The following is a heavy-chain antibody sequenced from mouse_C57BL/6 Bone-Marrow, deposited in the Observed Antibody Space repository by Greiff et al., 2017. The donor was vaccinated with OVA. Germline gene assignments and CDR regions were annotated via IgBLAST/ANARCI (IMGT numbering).Heavy chain of an antibody. CDR3: TRKGDWDYFDY. D-gene: IGHD4-1*01. CDR2: IDPETGGT. J-gene: IGHJ2*01. CDR1: GYTFTDYE. V-gene: IGHV1-15*01. Sequence: QVQLKESGAELVRPGASVTLSCKASGYTFTDYEMHWVKQTPVHGLEWIGAIDPETGGTAYNQKFKGKAILTADKSSSTAYMELRSLTSEDSAVYYCTRKGDWDYFDYWGQGTTLTVSS.